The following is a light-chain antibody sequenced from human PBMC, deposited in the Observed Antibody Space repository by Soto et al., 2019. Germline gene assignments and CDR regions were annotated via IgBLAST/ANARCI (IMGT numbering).Light chain of an antibody. V-gene: IGLV2-8*01. CDR3: SSFAGINNLL. Sequence: QSALTQPPSASGSPGQSVTISCTGTSSDVGAYDYVSWYHQHPGKAPRLRIYGVSQRPSGVPDRFSGSKSGNTASLTISGLQAEDEGDYYCSSFAGINNLLFGGGTKLTVL. CDR2: GVS. CDR1: SSDVGAYDY. J-gene: IGLJ2*01.